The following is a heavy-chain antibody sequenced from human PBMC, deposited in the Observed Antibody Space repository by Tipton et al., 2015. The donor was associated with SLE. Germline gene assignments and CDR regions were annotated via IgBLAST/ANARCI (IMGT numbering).Heavy chain of an antibody. CDR2: INSDGRST. Sequence: GSLRLSCAASGFTFSTYWMRWVRQAPGKGLVWVSHINSDGRSTNYADSVKGRFTISRDNSKNTLYLQMNSLRAEDTAVYYCAKATKTMIISDFFDYWGQGTLVTVSS. V-gene: IGHV3-74*01. CDR1: GFTFSTYW. J-gene: IGHJ4*02. D-gene: IGHD3-22*01. CDR3: AKATKTMIISDFFDY.